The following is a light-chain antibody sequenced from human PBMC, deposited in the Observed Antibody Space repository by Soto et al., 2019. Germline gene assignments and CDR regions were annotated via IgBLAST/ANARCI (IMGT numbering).Light chain of an antibody. CDR1: QSISSW. J-gene: IGKJ1*01. V-gene: IGKV1-5*03. CDR3: QQYNSCPT. Sequence: DIQMTQSPSTLSASVGDRVTITCRASQSISSWLAWYQQKPGKAPKILIYKASSLESGVPSRFSGSGSGTEFTLTISSLQPDDFATYYCQQYNSCPTFGQGTNVEIK. CDR2: KAS.